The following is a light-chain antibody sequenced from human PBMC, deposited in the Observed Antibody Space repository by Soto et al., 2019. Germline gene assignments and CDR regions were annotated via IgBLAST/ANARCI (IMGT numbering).Light chain of an antibody. CDR2: DAS. J-gene: IGKJ1*01. CDR3: QQRSNWPPT. CDR1: QSVSSY. V-gene: IGKV3-11*01. Sequence: EIVMTESPATLSVSPGESATLSCRASQSVSSYLAWYQQKPGQAPRLLIYDASNRATGIPARFSGSGSGTDFTLTISSLEPEDFAVYYCQQRSNWPPTFGQGTKVAI.